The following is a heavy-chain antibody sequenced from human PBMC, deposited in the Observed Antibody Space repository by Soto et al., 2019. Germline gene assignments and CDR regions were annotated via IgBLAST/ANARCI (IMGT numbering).Heavy chain of an antibody. CDR2: ISGSGGST. CDR3: ARDSTWLQLWFYY. Sequence: GESLKISCAASGFTFSTYAMTWVRQPPGKGLEWVSAISGSGGSTYYAESVKGRFTISRDNSKNTLYLQMNSLRAEDTAIYYCARDSTWLQLWFYYWGQGTLVTVSS. D-gene: IGHD5-18*01. CDR1: GFTFSTYA. J-gene: IGHJ4*02. V-gene: IGHV3-23*01.